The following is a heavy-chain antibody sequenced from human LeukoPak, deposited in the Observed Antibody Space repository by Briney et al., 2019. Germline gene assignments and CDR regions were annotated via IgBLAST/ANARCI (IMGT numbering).Heavy chain of an antibody. Sequence: PGGSLRLSCAASGFSFNTYAMSWVRQAPGKGLEWLSGISGTAVGTYYADSVKGRFTISRDNSKNTLYLQMNSLRVEDTAVYYCAKGHFLTVVSRYADYFQHWGQGTLVTVSS. D-gene: IGHD2/OR15-2a*01. J-gene: IGHJ1*01. V-gene: IGHV3-23*01. CDR3: AKGHFLTVVSRYADYFQH. CDR1: GFSFNTYA. CDR2: ISGTAVGT.